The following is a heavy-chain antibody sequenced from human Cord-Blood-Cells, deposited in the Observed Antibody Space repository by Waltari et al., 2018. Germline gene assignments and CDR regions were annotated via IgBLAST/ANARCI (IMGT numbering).Heavy chain of an antibody. CDR2: INPNSGGT. CDR1: GYTFTGYY. D-gene: IGHD6-13*01. CDR3: ARGLTQHSSSWFDY. J-gene: IGHJ4*02. Sequence: QVQLVQSGAEVKKPGASVKVSCKASGYTFTGYYMHWVRQAPGQGLEWIGWINPNSGGTNYEQEFQGWVTMTRDTSISTAYMELSSLRSDDTAVYYCARGLTQHSSSWFDYWGQGTLVTVSS. V-gene: IGHV1-2*04.